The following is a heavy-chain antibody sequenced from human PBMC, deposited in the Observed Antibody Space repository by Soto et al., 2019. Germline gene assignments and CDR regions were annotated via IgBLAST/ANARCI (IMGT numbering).Heavy chain of an antibody. D-gene: IGHD2-21*01. Sequence: QVQLQESGPGLVKPSETLSLTCAVSGGSISSYYWSWIRQPPGKGLEWIGYIHYSGSTNYSPSLKMRVTMSVDTSKNQFSLNLRSVTAADTAVYYCARRFYGGDYWYCDLWGRGTLVTVSS. J-gene: IGHJ2*01. CDR3: ARRFYGGDYWYCDL. CDR1: GGSISSYY. CDR2: IHYSGST. V-gene: IGHV4-59*08.